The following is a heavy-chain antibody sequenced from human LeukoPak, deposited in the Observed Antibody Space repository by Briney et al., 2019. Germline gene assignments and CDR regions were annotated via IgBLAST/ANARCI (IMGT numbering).Heavy chain of an antibody. CDR2: IRHDSSDI. V-gene: IGHV3-21*05. Sequence: GGSLRLSCAASGFTFSAYSMNWVRQAPGKGLEWISFIRHDSSDIYDADSVKGRSTISRDNSKNTLHLQMNSLRPDDTAVYYCAKDGPYCGGITCYFRYFDLWGRGTLVTVSS. CDR1: GFTFSAYS. D-gene: IGHD2-21*01. CDR3: AKDGPYCGGITCYFRYFDL. J-gene: IGHJ2*01.